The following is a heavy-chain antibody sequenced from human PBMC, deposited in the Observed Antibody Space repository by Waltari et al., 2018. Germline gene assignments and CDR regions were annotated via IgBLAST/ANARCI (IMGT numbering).Heavy chain of an antibody. J-gene: IGHJ6*01. Sequence: EVQLVESGGRLVQPGGSLRISCFGSGYIFNCYAMNWVRQAPGKGLEWVSYISSDAGTTYYAPSVKGRLTIARDNGRNSLYLQMNSLRGDDTATYYCAREKSFFGMDVWGPGTTVTVSS. CDR1: GYIFNCYA. CDR2: ISSDAGTT. CDR3: AREKSFFGMDV. V-gene: IGHV3-48*01.